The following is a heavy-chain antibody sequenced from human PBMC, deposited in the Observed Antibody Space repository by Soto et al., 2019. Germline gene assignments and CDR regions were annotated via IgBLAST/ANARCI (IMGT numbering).Heavy chain of an antibody. J-gene: IGHJ6*02. D-gene: IGHD6-6*01. CDR3: ARDRVDYSSFNYGMDV. V-gene: IGHV1-2*02. Sequence: VSVKVCSKASRYHLTCYYIDLVRKAPGQGLEWMGWINPNSGGANDAQKFQDRVTMTRGTSIRTAYMELSRLRSDESAVYYCARDRVDYSSFNYGMDVWGQGTPVTVSS. CDR2: INPNSGGA. CDR1: RYHLTCYY.